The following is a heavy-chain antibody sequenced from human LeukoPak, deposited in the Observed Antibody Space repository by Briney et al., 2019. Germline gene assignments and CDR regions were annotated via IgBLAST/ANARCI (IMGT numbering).Heavy chain of an antibody. Sequence: ASVKVSCKASGYTFTGYYMHWVRQAPGQGLEWMGWINPNSGGTNYAQKFQGRVTMTRDTSISTAYMELSRLRSDDTAVYYCASCSSTSCYAVYYYYGMDVWGQGTTVTVSS. J-gene: IGHJ6*02. CDR1: GYTFTGYY. V-gene: IGHV1-2*02. D-gene: IGHD2-2*01. CDR3: ASCSSTSCYAVYYYYGMDV. CDR2: INPNSGGT.